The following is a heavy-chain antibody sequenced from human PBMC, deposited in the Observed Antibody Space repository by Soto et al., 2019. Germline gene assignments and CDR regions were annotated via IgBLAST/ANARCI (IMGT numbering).Heavy chain of an antibody. Sequence: EVQLLESGGGLVQPGGSLRLSCAASGFAFSSYVMSWVRQAPGKGLEWVSAVSYSDGSTYYADSVKGRFAISRDNSKNTVYLQMHSLRAEDTALYYCAKPPVATPYYFDSWGQGTLVTVSS. J-gene: IGHJ4*02. CDR3: AKPPVATPYYFDS. V-gene: IGHV3-23*01. CDR2: VSYSDGST. CDR1: GFAFSSYV. D-gene: IGHD2-15*01.